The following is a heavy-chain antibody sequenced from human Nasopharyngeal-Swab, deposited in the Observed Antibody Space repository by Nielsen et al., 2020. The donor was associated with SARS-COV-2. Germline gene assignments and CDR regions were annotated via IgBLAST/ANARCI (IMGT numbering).Heavy chain of an antibody. D-gene: IGHD4-23*01. Sequence: SVKASCKASGGTFSSYAISWVRQAPGQGLEWMGGIIPIFGTANYAQKFQGRVTITADESTSTAYMELSSLRSEDTAVYYCAREIYGGKKDDAFDIWGQGTMVTVSS. V-gene: IGHV1-69*13. CDR2: IIPIFGTA. CDR3: AREIYGGKKDDAFDI. J-gene: IGHJ3*02. CDR1: GGTFSSYA.